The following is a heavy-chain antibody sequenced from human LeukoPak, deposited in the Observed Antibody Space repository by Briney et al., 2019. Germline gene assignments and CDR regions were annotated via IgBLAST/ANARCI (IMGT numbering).Heavy chain of an antibody. Sequence: GGSLRLSCAASGFTFSSYSMNWVRQAPGKGLEGVSSISSSSSYIYYADSVKGRFTISRDNAKNSLYLQMNSLRAEDTAVYYCARSRDGYNPKYFDYWGQGTLVTVSS. CDR3: ARSRDGYNPKYFDY. D-gene: IGHD5-24*01. CDR1: GFTFSSYS. J-gene: IGHJ4*02. CDR2: ISSSSSYI. V-gene: IGHV3-21*01.